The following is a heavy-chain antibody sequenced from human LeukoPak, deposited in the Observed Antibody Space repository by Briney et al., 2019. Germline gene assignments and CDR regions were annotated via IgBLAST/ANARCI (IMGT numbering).Heavy chain of an antibody. D-gene: IGHD6-19*01. CDR1: GFTFSSYA. V-gene: IGHV3-23*01. CDR2: ISGSGGST. J-gene: IGHJ4*02. Sequence: QTGGSLRLSCAASGFTFSSYAMSWVRQAPGKGLEWVSAISGSGGSTYYADSVKGRFTISRDNSKNTLYLQMNSLRAEDTAVYYCAKDPGSSGWYRDYFDYWGQGTLVTVSS. CDR3: AKDPGSSGWYRDYFDY.